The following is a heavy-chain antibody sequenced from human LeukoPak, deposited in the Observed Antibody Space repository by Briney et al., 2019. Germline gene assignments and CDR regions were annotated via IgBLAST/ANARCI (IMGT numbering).Heavy chain of an antibody. J-gene: IGHJ5*02. D-gene: IGHD1-26*01. V-gene: IGHV4-4*07. CDR2: IYTSGST. CDR1: GCSISSYY. Sequence: SETLSLTCTVSGCSISSYYWSWLRQPAGKGLEWIGRIYTSGSTNYNPSVKSRVTMSVDTSKNQFCLKLSSVTAADTAVYYCAASGTKYNWFDPWGQGTLVTVSS. CDR3: AASGTKYNWFDP.